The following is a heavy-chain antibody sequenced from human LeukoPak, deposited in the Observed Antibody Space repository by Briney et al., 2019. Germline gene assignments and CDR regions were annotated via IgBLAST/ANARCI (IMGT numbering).Heavy chain of an antibody. CDR1: GYTFTGYY. CDR2: INPNSGDT. D-gene: IGHD2-2*01. CDR3: ARANPLYCSSTTCLFDY. V-gene: IGHV1-2*02. Sequence: GASVTVSCKASGYTFTGYYMHWVRQAPGQGFERMGWINPNSGDTNYAQKFQGRVTMTRDTSISTAHMELSRLRSDDTAVYYCARANPLYCSSTTCLFDYWGQGTLVTVSS. J-gene: IGHJ4*02.